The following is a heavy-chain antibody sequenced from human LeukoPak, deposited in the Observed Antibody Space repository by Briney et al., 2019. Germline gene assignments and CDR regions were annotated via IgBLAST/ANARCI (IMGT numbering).Heavy chain of an antibody. CDR3: AREDRTTYYDILTGRIGYYFDY. J-gene: IGHJ4*02. CDR1: GGSISSGDYY. CDR2: IYYSGST. Sequence: SQTLSLTCTVSGGSISSGDYYWSWIRQPPGKGLEWSGYIYYSGSTYYNPSLKSRVTTSVDTSKNQFSLKLSSVTAADTAVYYCAREDRTTYYDILTGRIGYYFDYWGQGTLVTVSS. V-gene: IGHV4-30-4*01. D-gene: IGHD3-9*01.